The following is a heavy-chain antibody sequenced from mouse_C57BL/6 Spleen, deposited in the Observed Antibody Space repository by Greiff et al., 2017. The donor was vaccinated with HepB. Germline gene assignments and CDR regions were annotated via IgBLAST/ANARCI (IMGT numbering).Heavy chain of an antibody. CDR1: GYAFSSSW. V-gene: IGHV1-82*01. J-gene: IGHJ1*03. CDR3: ARRYDGYPYWYFDV. Sequence: VQLQQSGPELVKPGASVKISCKASGYAFSSSWMNWVKQRPGKGLEWIGRIYPGDGDTNYNGKFKGKATLTADKSSSTAYMQLSSLTSEDSAVYFCARRYDGYPYWYFDVWGTGTTVTVSS. CDR2: IYPGDGDT. D-gene: IGHD2-3*01.